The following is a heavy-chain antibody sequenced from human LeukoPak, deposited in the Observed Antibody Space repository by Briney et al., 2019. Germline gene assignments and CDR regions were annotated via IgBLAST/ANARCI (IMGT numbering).Heavy chain of an antibody. CDR1: GFTFSSYA. D-gene: IGHD5-12*01. J-gene: IGHJ4*02. V-gene: IGHV3-30*04. CDR2: ISYDARNK. CDR3: AKVRKATENDY. Sequence: GGSLRLSCAASGFTFSSYAMHWVRQAPGKGLEWVAVISYDARNKNFTDSVKGRFTISRDNSKNTLYLQMNSLRAEDTAVYYCAKVRKATENDYWGQGTLVTVSS.